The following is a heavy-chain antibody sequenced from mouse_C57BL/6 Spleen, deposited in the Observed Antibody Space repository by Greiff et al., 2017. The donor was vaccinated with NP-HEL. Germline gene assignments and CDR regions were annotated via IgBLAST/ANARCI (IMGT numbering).Heavy chain of an antibody. V-gene: IGHV5-6*01. J-gene: IGHJ2*01. Sequence: EVMLVESGGDLVKPGGSLKLSCAASGFTFSSYGMSWVRQTPDKRLEWVATISSGGSYIYYPDSVKGRFTISRDNAKNTLYLQMSSLKSEDTAMYYWARHEGYYFDYWGQGTTLTVSS. CDR1: GFTFSSYG. CDR3: ARHEGYYFDY. CDR2: ISSGGSYI.